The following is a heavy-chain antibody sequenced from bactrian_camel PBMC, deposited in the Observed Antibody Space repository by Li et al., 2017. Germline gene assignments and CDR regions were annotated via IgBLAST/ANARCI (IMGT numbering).Heavy chain of an antibody. V-gene: IGHV3S44*01. CDR2: IGMDGRT. J-gene: IGHJ4*01. CDR1: GITFSRHD. Sequence: VQLVESGGGLVQPGESLRLSCVASGITFSRHDMSWVRQAPGKEREGVAAIGMDGRTSAADSVKGRFTISQDSAKKTLYLQMTNLKPEDTAMYYCAAAFLLPNVVARMIAAHFPHSGQGTQVTVS. D-gene: IGHD2*01. CDR3: AAAFLLPNVVARMIAAHFPH.